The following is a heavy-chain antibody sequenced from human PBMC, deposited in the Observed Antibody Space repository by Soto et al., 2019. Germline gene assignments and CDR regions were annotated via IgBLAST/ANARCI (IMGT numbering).Heavy chain of an antibody. Sequence: PSETLSLTCTVSGTSISSYYWSWIRQPPGKGLEWIGYIYYIGSTNYNPSLKSRVTMSVDTSKNQFSLTLSSVTAADTAVYYCASFQAMYYYDSRGYPRAFDIWGQGTMVTVSS. CDR1: GTSISSYY. CDR3: ASFQAMYYYDSRGYPRAFDI. V-gene: IGHV4-59*01. CDR2: IYYIGST. D-gene: IGHD3-22*01. J-gene: IGHJ3*02.